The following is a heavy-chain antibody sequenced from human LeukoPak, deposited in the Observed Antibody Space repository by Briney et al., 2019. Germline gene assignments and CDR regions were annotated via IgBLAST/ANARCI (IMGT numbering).Heavy chain of an antibody. Sequence: GGSLRLSCAASGFTVSSNYMSWVRQAPGKGLEWVSVIYSDGSTYYADSVKGRFTISRDNSKNTLYLQMNSLRAADTAVYYCARSVTTVSTSPYYWGQGTLVIVSS. V-gene: IGHV3-53*01. CDR3: ARSVTTVSTSPYY. CDR1: GFTVSSNY. D-gene: IGHD4-17*01. J-gene: IGHJ4*02. CDR2: IYSDGST.